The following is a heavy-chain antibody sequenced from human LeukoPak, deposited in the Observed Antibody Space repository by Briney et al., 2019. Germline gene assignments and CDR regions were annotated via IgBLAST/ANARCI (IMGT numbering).Heavy chain of an antibody. V-gene: IGHV3-21*01. J-gene: IGHJ4*02. CDR2: ISLSGRFI. CDR3: AREMLVIPAAVDY. Sequence: GGSLRLSCGASGLNFSAFSMSWVRQAPGKGLEWVASISLSGRFIYYADSLKGRFTISRDNAKNSVHLQVNSLRAEDTAVYYCAREMLVIPAAVDYWGQGTLVTVSS. D-gene: IGHD2-2*01. CDR1: GLNFSAFS.